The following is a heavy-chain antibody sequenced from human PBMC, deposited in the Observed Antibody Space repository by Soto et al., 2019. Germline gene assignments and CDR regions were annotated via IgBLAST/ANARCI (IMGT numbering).Heavy chain of an antibody. CDR2: ISAYNGTT. V-gene: IGHV1-18*01. J-gene: IGHJ3*02. CDR3: ARGTYRDYVNDAFDI. D-gene: IGHD4-17*01. CDR1: GYTFTSYG. Sequence: QVQLVQSGAEVKKPGASVKVSCQASGYTFTSYGIRWVRQAPGQGLEWMGWISAYNGTTNYAQKLQGRVTMTTDTSTSTAYMELRSLRSDDTAVYYCARGTYRDYVNDAFDIWGQGTMVTVSS.